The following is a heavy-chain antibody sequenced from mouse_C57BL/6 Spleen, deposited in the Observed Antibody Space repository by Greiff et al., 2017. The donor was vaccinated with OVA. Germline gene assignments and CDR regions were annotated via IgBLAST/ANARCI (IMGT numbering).Heavy chain of an antibody. CDR2: IYPGSGST. D-gene: IGHD1-1*01. J-gene: IGHJ4*01. CDR1: GYTFTSYW. Sequence: QVQLKQPGAELVKPGASVKMSCKASGYTFTSYWITWVKQRPGQGLEWIGDIYPGSGSTNYNEKFKSKATLTVDTSSSTAYMQLSSLTSEDSAVYYCARSDYYGSSYEGYYAMDYWGQGTSVTVSS. V-gene: IGHV1-55*01. CDR3: ARSDYYGSSYEGYYAMDY.